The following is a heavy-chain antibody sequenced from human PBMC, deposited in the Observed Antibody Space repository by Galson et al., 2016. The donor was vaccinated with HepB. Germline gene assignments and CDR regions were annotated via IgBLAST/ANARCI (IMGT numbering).Heavy chain of an antibody. V-gene: IGHV3-43*01. CDR3: TKDGGRYVGASGEPGHL. D-gene: IGHD6-19*01. Sequence: SLRLSCAASGFTFDDYTMHWVRQVPGKGLEWISVIRWDGGDTYYADSVKGRFTISRDNAKDSLYLQMDSLRVEDTALYFCTKDGGRYVGASGEPGHLWGQGTRVTVSS. CDR2: IRWDGGDT. CDR1: GFTFDDYT. J-gene: IGHJ5*02.